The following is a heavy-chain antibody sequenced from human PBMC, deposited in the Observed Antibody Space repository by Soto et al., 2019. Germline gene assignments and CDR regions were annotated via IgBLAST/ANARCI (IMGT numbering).Heavy chain of an antibody. D-gene: IGHD3-9*01. V-gene: IGHV3-74*01. CDR2: INSDGSST. Sequence: GGSLRLSCAASGFTFSSYWMHWVRQAPGKGLVWVSRINSDGSSTSYADSVKGRFTISRDNAKNTLYLQMNSLRAEDTAVYYCAREELRYFDWLFGYTRWFDPWGQGTLVTVSS. CDR3: AREELRYFDWLFGYTRWFDP. J-gene: IGHJ5*02. CDR1: GFTFSSYW.